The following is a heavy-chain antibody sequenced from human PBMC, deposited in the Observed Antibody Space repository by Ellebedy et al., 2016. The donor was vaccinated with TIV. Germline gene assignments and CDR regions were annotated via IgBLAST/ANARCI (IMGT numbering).Heavy chain of an antibody. CDR2: IYYSGTT. D-gene: IGHD1-1*01. CDR1: RGSLSSGDYY. V-gene: IGHV4-39*01. CDR3: ARSVQKAFDI. J-gene: IGHJ3*02. Sequence: MPSETLSLTCTVSRGSLSSGDYYWGWIRQPPGKGLEWIASIYYSGTTHYNPSLKSRVTISVDTSKNQFSLKLSSVTAADTAVYYCARSVQKAFDIWGQGTMVTVSS.